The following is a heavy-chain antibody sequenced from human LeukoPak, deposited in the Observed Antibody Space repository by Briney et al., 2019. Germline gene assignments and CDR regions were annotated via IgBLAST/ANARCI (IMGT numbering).Heavy chain of an antibody. Sequence: GGSLRLSCAASGFTFSDYYMSWIRQAPGKGLEWVSYISSSGSTIYYADSVKGRFTISRDNAKNSLYLQMNSLRAEDTAVYYCARGDFNFRSGYYPYYFDYWGQGTLVTVSS. D-gene: IGHD3-3*01. CDR1: GFTFSDYY. CDR2: ISSSGSTI. CDR3: ARGDFNFRSGYYPYYFDY. V-gene: IGHV3-11*01. J-gene: IGHJ4*02.